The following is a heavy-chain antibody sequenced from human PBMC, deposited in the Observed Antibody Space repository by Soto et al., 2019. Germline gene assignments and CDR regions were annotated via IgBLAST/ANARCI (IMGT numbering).Heavy chain of an antibody. D-gene: IGHD6-6*01. CDR3: AKDHPMQLGKVGYYYGMDV. CDR1: GFTFSSYA. CDR2: ISGSGGST. V-gene: IGHV3-23*01. J-gene: IGHJ6*02. Sequence: PGGSLRLSCAASGFTFSSYAMSWVRQAPGKGLEWVSAISGSGGSTYYADSVKGRFTISRDNSKNTLYLQMNSLRAEDTAVYYCAKDHPMQLGKVGYYYGMDVWGQGTTVTVS.